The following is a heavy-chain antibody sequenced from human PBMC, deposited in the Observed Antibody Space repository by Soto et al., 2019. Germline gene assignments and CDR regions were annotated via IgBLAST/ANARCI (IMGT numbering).Heavy chain of an antibody. CDR1: GFTFSRSA. D-gene: IGHD6-13*01. Sequence: GGSLRLSCAASGFTFSRSAMSWVRQAPGRGLEWFSTISGSGGTPYYADPVKGRFTISRDNSKNTLYLVLNSLRAEDTAVYYCAMGLAAAGPLDYWGQGTLVTVSS. CDR3: AMGLAAAGPLDY. CDR2: ISGSGGTP. J-gene: IGHJ4*02. V-gene: IGHV3-23*01.